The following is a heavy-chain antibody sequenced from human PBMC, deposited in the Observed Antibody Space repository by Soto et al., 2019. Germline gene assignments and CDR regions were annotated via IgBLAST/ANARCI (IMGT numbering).Heavy chain of an antibody. Sequence: ASVKASCRASGDTLTGYYMHWGRQAPGQGLEWMGWINPNSGGTNYAQKFQGWVTMTRDTSISTAYMDLSRLRSDDTAVYHCARALRASSSTDYYYYGMDVWRQGTTVTVSS. V-gene: IGHV1-2*04. CDR1: GDTLTGYY. CDR2: INPNSGGT. CDR3: ARALRASSSTDYYYYGMDV. D-gene: IGHD6-6*01. J-gene: IGHJ6*02.